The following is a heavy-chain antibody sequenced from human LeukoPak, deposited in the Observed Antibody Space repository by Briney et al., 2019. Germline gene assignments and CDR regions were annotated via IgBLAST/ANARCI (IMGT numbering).Heavy chain of an antibody. Sequence: GRSLRLSCAASGFTFSSYGMHWVRQAPGKGLEWVAVIWYDGSNKYYADSVKGRFTISRDNSKNTLYLQMNSLRAEDTAVYYCARGTGDYSNYGLLLDYWGQGTLVTVSS. V-gene: IGHV3-33*01. D-gene: IGHD4-11*01. CDR2: IWYDGSNK. CDR1: GFTFSSYG. J-gene: IGHJ4*02. CDR3: ARGTGDYSNYGLLLDY.